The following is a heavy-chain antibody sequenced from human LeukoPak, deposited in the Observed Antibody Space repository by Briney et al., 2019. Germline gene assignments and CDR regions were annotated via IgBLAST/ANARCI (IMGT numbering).Heavy chain of an antibody. V-gene: IGHV1-18*01. CDR3: ATAGVITEYYFDY. Sequence: ASVKVSCKASGYTFTSYGISWVRQAPGQGLEWMGWISAYNGNTNYAQKLQGRVTMTRDMSTSTVYMELSSLRSEDTAVYYCATAGVITEYYFDYWGQGTLVTVSS. D-gene: IGHD3-10*01. J-gene: IGHJ4*02. CDR1: GYTFTSYG. CDR2: ISAYNGNT.